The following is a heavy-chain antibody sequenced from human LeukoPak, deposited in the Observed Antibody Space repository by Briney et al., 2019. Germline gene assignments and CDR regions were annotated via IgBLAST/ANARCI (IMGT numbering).Heavy chain of an antibody. CDR2: IFYSGST. Sequence: SETLSLTCTVSGGSISSYSWSWIRQPPGKGLEWIGNIFYSGSTNYNPSLKSRVTISADTSMNQFSLKLSSVTAADTAVYYCARGCSGGSCYSLDAFDIWGQGTMVTVSS. CDR3: ARGCSGGSCYSLDAFDI. J-gene: IGHJ3*02. V-gene: IGHV4-59*01. CDR1: GGSISSYS. D-gene: IGHD2-15*01.